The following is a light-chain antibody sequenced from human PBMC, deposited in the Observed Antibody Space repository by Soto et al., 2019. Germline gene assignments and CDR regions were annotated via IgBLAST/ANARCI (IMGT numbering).Light chain of an antibody. J-gene: IGLJ2*01. CDR1: SSDVGGYNY. CDR2: DVS. Sequence: QSALTQPASVSGSPGQSITISCTGNSSDVGGYNYVSWYQQHPGKAPKLMIYDVSNRPSGVSNRFSGSKSGNTASLTISGLQADDEADYYCSSYTSSSTVVFGGGTKVTVL. CDR3: SSYTSSSTVV. V-gene: IGLV2-14*01.